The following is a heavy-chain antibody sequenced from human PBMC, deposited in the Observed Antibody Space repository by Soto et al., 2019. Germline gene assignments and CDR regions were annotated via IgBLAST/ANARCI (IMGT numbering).Heavy chain of an antibody. CDR1: GFIFTSYG. V-gene: IGHV1-18*01. D-gene: IGHD3-10*01. CDR2: ISAFNGNT. J-gene: IGHJ4*02. Sequence: ASVKVSCXASGFIFTSYGISWVRQAPGQGLEWMGWISAFNGNTNYAQNFQGRVTLTADTSTSTAYMELRSLKSDDAAVYYCARTKQYFGDLSHVYWGQGTLVTVSS. CDR3: ARTKQYFGDLSHVY.